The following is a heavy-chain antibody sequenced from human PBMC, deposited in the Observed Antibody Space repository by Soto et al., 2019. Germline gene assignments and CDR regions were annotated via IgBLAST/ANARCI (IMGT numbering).Heavy chain of an antibody. Sequence: GESLKISCTASGYSFATYWIGWVRQMPGKGLEWMGIIYPGDSDIRCSPSFEGQVTISADKSISTAYLQWGSLKASDTAMYYCAXRRGSGNDYYYNYGMDVWGQGTTVTVSS. J-gene: IGHJ6*02. CDR3: AXRRGSGNDYYYNYGMDV. CDR1: GYSFATYW. CDR2: IYPGDSDI. D-gene: IGHD1-26*01. V-gene: IGHV5-51*01.